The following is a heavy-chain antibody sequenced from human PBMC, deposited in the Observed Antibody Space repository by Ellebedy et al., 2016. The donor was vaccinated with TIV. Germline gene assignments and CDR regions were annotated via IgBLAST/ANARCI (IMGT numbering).Heavy chain of an antibody. V-gene: IGHV3-23*01. J-gene: IGHJ1*01. Sequence: PGGSLRLSCAASGFTFSSHAMTWVRQAPGKGLEWVSAISGGGSSTYFADSVKGRFVISRDNSKNTLYLQMNSLRVEDTAVYYCARDSGYLQNWGQGTLVTVSS. D-gene: IGHD6-25*01. CDR2: ISGGGSST. CDR3: ARDSGYLQN. CDR1: GFTFSSHA.